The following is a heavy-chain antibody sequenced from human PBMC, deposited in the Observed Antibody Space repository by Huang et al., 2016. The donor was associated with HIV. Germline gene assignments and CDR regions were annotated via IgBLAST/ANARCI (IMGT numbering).Heavy chain of an antibody. CDR1: GFSFSSYG. CDR2: IRYDGGNK. D-gene: IGHD1-1*01. J-gene: IGHJ4*02. V-gene: IGHV3-30*02. Sequence: QVQLVESGGGVVQPGGSLRLSCAASGFSFSSYGMHWVRQAPAKGLEWVAVIRYDGGNKFYADSVKGRFSISRDNSKDTLYLQMNSLTTDDTAVYYCARGRSDWNPADYWGQGTLVTVSS. CDR3: ARGRSDWNPADY.